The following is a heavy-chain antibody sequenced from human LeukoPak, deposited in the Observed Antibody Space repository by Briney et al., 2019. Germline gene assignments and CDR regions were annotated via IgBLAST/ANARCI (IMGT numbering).Heavy chain of an antibody. CDR2: IRSKANSYAT. J-gene: IGHJ3*02. CDR3: TSKEYSSSSFAFDI. D-gene: IGHD6-6*01. Sequence: PGGSLRLSCAASGFTFSGSAMHWVRQASGKGLEWVDRIRSKANSYATAYAASVKGRFTISRDDSKNTAYLQMNSLKTEDTAVYYCTSKEYSSSSFAFDIWGQGTMVTVSS. CDR1: GFTFSGSA. V-gene: IGHV3-73*01.